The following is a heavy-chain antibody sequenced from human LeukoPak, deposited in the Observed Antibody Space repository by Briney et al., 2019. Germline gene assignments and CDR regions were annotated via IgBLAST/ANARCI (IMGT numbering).Heavy chain of an antibody. Sequence: SVKVSCKASGGTFSSYTIAWVRQAPGQGLEWMGRIIPILGIANYAQKFQGRVTITADKSTSTAYMELSSLRSEDTAVYYCARDLPMVLVDGAFDIWGQGTMVTVSS. CDR3: ARDLPMVLVDGAFDI. CDR1: GGTFSSYT. V-gene: IGHV1-69*04. J-gene: IGHJ3*02. D-gene: IGHD3-10*01. CDR2: IIPILGIA.